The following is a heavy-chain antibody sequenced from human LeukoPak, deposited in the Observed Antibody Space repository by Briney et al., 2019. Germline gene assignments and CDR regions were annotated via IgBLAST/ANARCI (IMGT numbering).Heavy chain of an antibody. V-gene: IGHV1-69*13. CDR3: ARVLFGGGYSYGWAFDI. D-gene: IGHD5-18*01. CDR1: GYTFTSYA. Sequence: SVKVSCKASGYTFTSYAMNWVRQAPGQGLEWMGGIIPIFGTANYAQKFQGRVTITADESTSTAYMELSSLRSEDTAVYYCARVLFGGGYSYGWAFDIWGQGTMVTVSS. J-gene: IGHJ3*02. CDR2: IIPIFGTA.